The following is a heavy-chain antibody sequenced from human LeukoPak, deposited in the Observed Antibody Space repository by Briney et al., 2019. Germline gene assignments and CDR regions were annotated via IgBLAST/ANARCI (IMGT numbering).Heavy chain of an antibody. Sequence: GGSLRLSCVASGFTFSSYDMHWVRQAPGQGLEWMGWINPNSGGTNYAQKFQGWVTMTRDTSISTAYMELSRLRSDDTAVYYCARDASDYYDSSGTEGGWFDPWGQGTLVTVSS. CDR2: INPNSGGT. D-gene: IGHD3-22*01. V-gene: IGHV1-2*04. CDR3: ARDASDYYDSSGTEGGWFDP. J-gene: IGHJ5*02. CDR1: GFTFSSYD.